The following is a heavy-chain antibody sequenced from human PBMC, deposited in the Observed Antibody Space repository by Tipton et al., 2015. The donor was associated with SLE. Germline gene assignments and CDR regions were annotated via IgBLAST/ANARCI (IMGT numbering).Heavy chain of an antibody. CDR2: INPISVDT. V-gene: IGHV1-2*02. CDR3: ARGWGGWFDP. D-gene: IGHD3-16*01. CDR1: GYTFTDYY. J-gene: IGHJ5*02. Sequence: QSGPEVKKPGASVKVSCKTSGYTFTDYYIHWVRQAPGQGLEWMGWINPISVDTGYSQKFQGRVTMTRDTSISTAYMELNGLTSDDTAVYYCARGWGGWFDPWGQGTLVTVSS.